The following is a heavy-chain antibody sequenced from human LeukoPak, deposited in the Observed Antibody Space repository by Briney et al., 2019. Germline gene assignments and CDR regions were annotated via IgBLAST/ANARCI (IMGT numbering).Heavy chain of an antibody. D-gene: IGHD3-10*01. Sequence: SETLSLTCTVSGGSISSSSYYWGWIRQPPGKGLEWIGSIYYSGSTYYNPSLKSRVTISVDTSKNQFSLKPSSVTAADTAVYYCARRESDYYYYGMDVWGQGTTVTVSS. CDR3: ARRESDYYYYGMDV. CDR1: GGSISSSSYY. J-gene: IGHJ6*02. CDR2: IYYSGST. V-gene: IGHV4-39*01.